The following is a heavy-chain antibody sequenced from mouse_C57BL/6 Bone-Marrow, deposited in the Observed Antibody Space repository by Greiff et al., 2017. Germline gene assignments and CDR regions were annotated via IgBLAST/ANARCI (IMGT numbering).Heavy chain of an antibody. CDR1: GYTFTSYG. V-gene: IGHV1-81*01. Sequence: QVQLQQSGAELARPGASVKLSCKASGYTFTSYGISWVKQRTGQGLEWIGEIYPRSGNTYYNEKFTGKATLTADKSSSTASMELRSLTSVDSAVYVCARTHFYGSSFVHFDFWGTGTTVTVSS. D-gene: IGHD1-1*01. CDR2: IYPRSGNT. J-gene: IGHJ1*03. CDR3: ARTHFYGSSFVHFDF.